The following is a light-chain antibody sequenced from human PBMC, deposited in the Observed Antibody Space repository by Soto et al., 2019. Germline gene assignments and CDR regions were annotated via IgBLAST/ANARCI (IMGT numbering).Light chain of an antibody. V-gene: IGKV3-15*01. CDR2: SAS. CDR1: QSISDN. CDR3: LQYNSWPRT. J-gene: IGKJ1*01. Sequence: EIVMTQSPATLSVSPGDRATLSCRASQSISDNFAWYQHKPGQSPRLLIYSASTRATGVPARFSGSGSETEFTLTISSLQSEDFAVYYCLQYNSWPRTFGQGTKVEIK.